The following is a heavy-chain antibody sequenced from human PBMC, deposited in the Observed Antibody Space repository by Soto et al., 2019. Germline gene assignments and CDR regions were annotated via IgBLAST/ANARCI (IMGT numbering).Heavy chain of an antibody. CDR2: IDPSDSYT. CDR1: GYSVPIYC. D-gene: IGHD6-25*01. J-gene: IGHJ6*02. Sequence: GESLHVSCRVSGYSVPIYCISWVRPMPGKGLEWMGRIDPSDSYTNYSPSFQGHVTISADKSISTAYLQWSSLKASDTAMYYCARKAAAASYYYYGMDVWGQGTTVIVSS. CDR3: ARKAAAASYYYYGMDV. V-gene: IGHV5-10-1*01.